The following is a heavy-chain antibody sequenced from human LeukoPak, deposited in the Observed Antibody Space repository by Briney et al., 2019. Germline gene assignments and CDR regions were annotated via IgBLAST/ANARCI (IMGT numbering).Heavy chain of an antibody. CDR2: INPKSGDT. V-gene: IGHV1-2*02. Sequence: GASVKVSCKASGYSLTGYCLHWVRQAPGQGLEWMGWINPKSGDTNCTEKLQGRVTMTTDTSISTAFLELSRVTSDDTAVYFCARESERAPDFGINYYYYMDVWGEGTTVTVSS. CDR1: GYSLTGYC. D-gene: IGHD3-3*01. J-gene: IGHJ6*03. CDR3: ARESERAPDFGINYYYYMDV.